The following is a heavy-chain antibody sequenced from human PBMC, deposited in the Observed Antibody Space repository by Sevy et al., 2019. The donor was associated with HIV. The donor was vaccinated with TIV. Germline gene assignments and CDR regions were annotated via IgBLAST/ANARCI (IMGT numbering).Heavy chain of an antibody. D-gene: IGHD1-26*01. V-gene: IGHV3-7*01. J-gene: IGHJ4*02. Sequence: GGPLRLSCAASGFTFSPYWLTWVRQAPGKGLEWVANIRPDGSDKYYVDSVKGRLTISRDNAKNSLYLQMNSRRADDTAMYYGAGGVGLDVWGQGALVTVSS. CDR3: AGGVGLDV. CDR1: GFTFSPYW. CDR2: IRPDGSDK.